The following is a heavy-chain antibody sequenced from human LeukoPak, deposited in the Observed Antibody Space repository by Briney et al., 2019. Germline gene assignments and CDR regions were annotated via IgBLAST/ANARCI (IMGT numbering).Heavy chain of an antibody. CDR3: ARDYDFWSGYEVPEASGMDV. D-gene: IGHD3-3*01. CDR1: GFTFSSYG. V-gene: IGHV3-33*01. J-gene: IGHJ6*02. CDR2: IWYDGSNK. Sequence: GGSLRLSCAASGFTFSSYGMHWVRQAPGKGLEWVAVIWYDGSNKYYVDSVKGRFTISRDNSKNTLYLQMNSLRAEDTAVYYCARDYDFWSGYEVPEASGMDVWGQGTTVTVSS.